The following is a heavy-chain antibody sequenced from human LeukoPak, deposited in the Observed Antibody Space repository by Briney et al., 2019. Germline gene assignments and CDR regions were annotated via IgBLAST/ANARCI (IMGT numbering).Heavy chain of an antibody. CDR1: GYTFTGYY. CDR2: INPNSGGT. D-gene: IGHD6-13*01. V-gene: IGHV1-2*02. J-gene: IGHJ4*02. Sequence: GASVKVSCKASGYTFTGYYMHWVRQAPGQGLEWMGWINPNSGGTNYAQKFQGRVTMTRDTSISTACMELSRLRSDDTAVYYCARDGIAAAGQSDYWGQGTLVTVSS. CDR3: ARDGIAAAGQSDY.